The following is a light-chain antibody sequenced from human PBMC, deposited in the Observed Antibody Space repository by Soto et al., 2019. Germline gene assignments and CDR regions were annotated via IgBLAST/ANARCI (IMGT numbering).Light chain of an antibody. J-gene: IGKJ1*01. CDR1: HSVSSSY. Sequence: EIVLTQSPGTLSLSPGEGATLSCRASHSVSSSYLAWYQQKPGQAPRLLIYGASSRATGVPDRFSGSGSGTDLARTISRLEPEDFAVYYCQQYGSSPWTFGQGTKVEIK. CDR2: GAS. CDR3: QQYGSSPWT. V-gene: IGKV3-20*01.